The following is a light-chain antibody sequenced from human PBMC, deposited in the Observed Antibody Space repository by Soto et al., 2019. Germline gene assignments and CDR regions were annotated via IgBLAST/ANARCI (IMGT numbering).Light chain of an antibody. CDR1: QSVSRN. Sequence: EIVMTQSPATLSVSPGERATLSCRASQSVSRNLAWYQQRPGQAPRLLIYDISNRATGVPARFSGSGSETEFTLTVRRLESEEFSFCHRQQYSPSPYFGQGTRLEIK. J-gene: IGKJ5*01. V-gene: IGKV3-15*01. CDR2: DIS. CDR3: QQYSPSPY.